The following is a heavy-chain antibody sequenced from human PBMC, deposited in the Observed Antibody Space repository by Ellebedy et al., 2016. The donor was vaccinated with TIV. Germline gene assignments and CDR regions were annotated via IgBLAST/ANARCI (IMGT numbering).Heavy chain of an antibody. Sequence: PGGSLRLSCAASGFTFSSYTMNWVRQAPGKGLEWVSSISGSSSYIYYADSVKGRFTISRDNAKNSLFLQMDGLRVDDSAVYYCVGFGVFNLWGQGAPVTVSS. J-gene: IGHJ5*02. CDR1: GFTFSSYT. CDR3: VGFGVFNL. CDR2: ISGSSSYI. V-gene: IGHV3-21*01. D-gene: IGHD3-3*01.